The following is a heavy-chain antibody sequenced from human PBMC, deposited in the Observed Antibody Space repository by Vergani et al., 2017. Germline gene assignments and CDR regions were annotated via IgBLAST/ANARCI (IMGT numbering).Heavy chain of an antibody. D-gene: IGHD2-2*01. Sequence: QLQLQESGPGLVKPSETLCLTCTVPGGSISSSSYYWGWIRQPPGKGLEWIGSIYYSGSTYYNPSLKSRVTISVDTSKNQFSLKLSSVTAADTAVYYCARRLGYXSSTSCYAAYYFDYWGQGTLVTVSS. J-gene: IGHJ4*02. CDR2: IYYSGST. CDR3: ARRLGYXSSTSCYAAYYFDY. CDR1: GGSISSSSYY. V-gene: IGHV4-39*01.